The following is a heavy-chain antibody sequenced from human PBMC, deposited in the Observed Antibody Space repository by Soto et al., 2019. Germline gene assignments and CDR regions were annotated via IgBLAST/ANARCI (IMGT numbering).Heavy chain of an antibody. Sequence: HPGGSLRLSCAASGFTFSNYAIHWVRQAPGKGLEWVSFIYSGGNTYYADSVKGRFTISRDNSKNMLYLQMNSLRVEDTAVYYCAREVRVRGFAFDIWGQGTMVTVSS. J-gene: IGHJ3*02. D-gene: IGHD3-3*01. CDR1: GFTFSNYA. V-gene: IGHV3-66*01. CDR2: IYSGGNT. CDR3: AREVRVRGFAFDI.